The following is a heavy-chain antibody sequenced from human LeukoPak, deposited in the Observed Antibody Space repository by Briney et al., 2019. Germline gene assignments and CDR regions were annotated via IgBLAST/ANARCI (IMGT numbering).Heavy chain of an antibody. J-gene: IGHJ4*02. D-gene: IGHD5-12*01. V-gene: IGHV5-51*01. Sequence: GESLKISCKGSGYSFSSYWIGWVRQMPGNGLEWMGIIYPGDSDTRYSPSFQGQVTISADKSISTADLQWSSLKASDPAMYYCARQDRSGYDFDYWGQGTLVTVSS. CDR1: GYSFSSYW. CDR2: IYPGDSDT. CDR3: ARQDRSGYDFDY.